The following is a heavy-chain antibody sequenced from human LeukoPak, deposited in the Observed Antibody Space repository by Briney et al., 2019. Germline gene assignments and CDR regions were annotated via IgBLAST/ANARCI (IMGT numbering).Heavy chain of an antibody. V-gene: IGHV4-59*01. D-gene: IGHD6-13*01. CDR2: IYYSGST. Sequence: SETLSLTCTVSGGSISSYYWSWIRQPPGKGLEXIGYIYYSGSTNYNPSLKSRVTISVDTSKNQFSLKLSSVTAADTAVYYCARGTLAAGNAFDIWGQGTMVTVSS. CDR1: GGSISSYY. J-gene: IGHJ3*02. CDR3: ARGTLAAGNAFDI.